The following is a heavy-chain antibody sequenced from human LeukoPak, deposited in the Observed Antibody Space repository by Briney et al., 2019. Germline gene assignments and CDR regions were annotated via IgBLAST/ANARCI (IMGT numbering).Heavy chain of an antibody. D-gene: IGHD3-16*02. CDR3: ARVSDYVWGSYRYTSGKPKDYYYYGMDV. CDR1: GFTFSSYA. V-gene: IGHV3-21*01. J-gene: IGHJ6*02. CDR2: ISSSSSYI. Sequence: NPGGSLRLSCAASGFTFSSYAMSWVRQAPGKGLEWVSSISSSSSYIYYADSVKGRFTISRDNAKNSLYLQMNSLRAEDTAVYYCARVSDYVWGSYRYTSGKPKDYYYYGMDVWGQGTTVTVSS.